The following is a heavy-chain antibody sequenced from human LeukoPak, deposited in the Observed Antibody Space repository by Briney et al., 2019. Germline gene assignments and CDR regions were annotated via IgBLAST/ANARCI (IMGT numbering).Heavy chain of an antibody. CDR1: GFTFSSYW. CDR2: IKPDGGEE. D-gene: IGHD3-22*01. V-gene: IGHV3-7*01. J-gene: IGHJ4*02. Sequence: GGSLRLSCAASGFTFSSYWMSWVRQAPGKGLEWVANIKPDGGEEYYVDSVRGRFTISRDNAKKSVYLQMTSLRAEDTAVFYCARDPGGGYSDSLDYFDFWGQGTLVTVSS. CDR3: ARDPGGGYSDSLDYFDF.